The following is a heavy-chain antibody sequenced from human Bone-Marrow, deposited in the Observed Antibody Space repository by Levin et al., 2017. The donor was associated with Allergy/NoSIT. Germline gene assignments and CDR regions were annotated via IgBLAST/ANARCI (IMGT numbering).Heavy chain of an antibody. J-gene: IGHJ4*02. D-gene: IGHD1-1*01. CDR2: INPSGGTT. Sequence: GGSLRLSCRASGYTFTSYYMHWVRQAPGQGFEWLGIINPSGGTTTYAQDFQGRVSLTRDTSTSTVYMELSTLRSEDTAMYFCAREAGSSGPFDYWGQGTLVIVSS. CDR3: AREAGSSGPFDY. V-gene: IGHV1-46*01. CDR1: GYTFTSYY.